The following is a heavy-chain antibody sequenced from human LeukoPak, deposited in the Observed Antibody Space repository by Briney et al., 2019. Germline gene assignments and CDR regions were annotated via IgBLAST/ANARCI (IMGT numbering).Heavy chain of an antibody. V-gene: IGHV3-48*04. Sequence: GSLRLSCAASGFTFSSYSMNWVRQAPGKGLEWVSYISSSSSTIYYADSVKGRFTISRDNAKNSLYPQMNSLRAEDTAVYYCAREYGSGEEDYWGQGTLVTVSS. CDR3: AREYGSGEEDY. D-gene: IGHD3-10*01. J-gene: IGHJ4*02. CDR1: GFTFSSYS. CDR2: ISSSSSTI.